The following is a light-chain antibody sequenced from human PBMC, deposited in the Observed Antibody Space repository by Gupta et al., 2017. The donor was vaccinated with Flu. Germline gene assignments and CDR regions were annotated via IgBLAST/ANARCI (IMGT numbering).Light chain of an antibody. V-gene: IGKV1-33*01. CDR1: NH. Sequence: NHLNWYQQKLGKAPKLLIDDVSNLATGVPSRFSGSGSGRDFTFTISNLQPEDIGTYYCQQNDIPPYTFGQGTKLEIK. J-gene: IGKJ2*01. CDR2: DVS. CDR3: QQNDIPPYT.